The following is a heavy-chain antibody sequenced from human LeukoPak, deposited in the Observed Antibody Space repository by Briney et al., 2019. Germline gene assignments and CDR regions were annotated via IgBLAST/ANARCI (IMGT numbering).Heavy chain of an antibody. CDR3: AKDPEQWLVEYYFDY. J-gene: IGHJ4*02. CDR2: IRGSGGST. Sequence: GGSLRLSCAASGFTFSSYAMSWVRQAPGKGLEWVSAIRGSGGSTYYADSVKGRYTISRDNSKNTLYLQMNSLRAEDTAVYYCAKDPEQWLVEYYFDYWGQGTLVTVSS. V-gene: IGHV3-23*01. CDR1: GFTFSSYA. D-gene: IGHD6-19*01.